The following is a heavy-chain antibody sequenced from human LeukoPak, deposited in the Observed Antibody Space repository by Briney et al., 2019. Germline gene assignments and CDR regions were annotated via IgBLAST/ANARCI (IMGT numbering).Heavy chain of an antibody. CDR3: ARRTTGSNFDY. Sequence: ASVKVSCKASGYTFTGYYMHWVRQAPGQGLEWMGWINPNSGGINYAQKLQGRVTMTRDTSISTAYLELSRLRSDDTAVYYCARRTTGSNFDYWGQGTLVTVSS. CDR2: INPNSGGI. CDR1: GYTFTGYY. D-gene: IGHD1-14*01. V-gene: IGHV1-2*02. J-gene: IGHJ4*02.